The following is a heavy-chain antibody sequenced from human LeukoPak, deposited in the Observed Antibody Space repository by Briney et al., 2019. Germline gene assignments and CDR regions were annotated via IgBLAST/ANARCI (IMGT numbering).Heavy chain of an antibody. CDR1: GGSISSYY. Sequence: SETLSLTCTVSGGSISSYYWSWIRQPPGKGLEWIGYIYYSGSTNYNPPLKSRVTISVDTSKNQFSLKLSSVTAADTAVCYCARVYAAAGTYWFNPWGQGTLVTVSS. CDR3: ARVYAAAGTYWFNP. J-gene: IGHJ5*02. V-gene: IGHV4-59*01. D-gene: IGHD6-13*01. CDR2: IYYSGST.